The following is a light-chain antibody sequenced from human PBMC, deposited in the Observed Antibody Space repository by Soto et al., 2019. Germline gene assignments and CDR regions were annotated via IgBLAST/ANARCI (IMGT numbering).Light chain of an antibody. CDR1: SSDVGGYNL. Sequence: QSALTQPASVSGSPGQSIIISCTGTSSDVGGYNLVSWYQQHPGKAPKFMIYEGTKRPSGVSNRFSGSKSGNTASLTISGLQAEDEADYYCCSYAGSSTYVFGTGTKVTVL. CDR2: EGT. J-gene: IGLJ1*01. V-gene: IGLV2-23*01. CDR3: CSYAGSSTYV.